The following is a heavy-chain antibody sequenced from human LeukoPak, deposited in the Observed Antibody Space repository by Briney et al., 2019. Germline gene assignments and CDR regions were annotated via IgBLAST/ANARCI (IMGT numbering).Heavy chain of an antibody. V-gene: IGHV4-59*01. CDR3: ARGAKRGKAAAGIYFDY. D-gene: IGHD6-13*01. J-gene: IGHJ4*02. Sequence: SETLSLTCTVSGGSISSYYWIWIRQPPGKGLEWIGYIYYSGSTNYNPSLKSRVTISVDTSKNQFSLKLSSVTAADTAVYYCARGAKRGKAAAGIYFDYWGQGTLVTVSS. CDR1: GGSISSYY. CDR2: IYYSGST.